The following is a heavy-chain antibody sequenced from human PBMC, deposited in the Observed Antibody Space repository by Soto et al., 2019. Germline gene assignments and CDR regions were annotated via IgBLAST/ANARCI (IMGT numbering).Heavy chain of an antibody. Sequence: QVQLVQSGAEVKKPGASVKVSCKASGYTFTSYGISWVRQAPGQGLEWMGWISAYNGNTNYAQKLQGRVTMTTDTSTSTAYMELRSRRSDDTAVYYWARDTGYSSPRGYYYYGMDVWGQGTTVTVSS. CDR3: ARDTGYSSPRGYYYYGMDV. V-gene: IGHV1-18*01. J-gene: IGHJ6*02. D-gene: IGHD6-13*01. CDR2: ISAYNGNT. CDR1: GYTFTSYG.